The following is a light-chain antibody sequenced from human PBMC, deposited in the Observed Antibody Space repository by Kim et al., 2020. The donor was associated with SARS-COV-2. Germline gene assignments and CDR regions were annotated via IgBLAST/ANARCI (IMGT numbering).Light chain of an antibody. CDR1: QSVSNN. J-gene: IGKJ1*01. CDR3: QQYNDWPWT. V-gene: IGKV3-15*01. Sequence: VSPGERATLSCRASQSVSNNLAWYQQKPGQAPRLLIDGASTRATGIPARFSGSASGTEFTLTISSLQSEDFAVYYCQQYNDWPWTFGQGTKVDIK. CDR2: GAS.